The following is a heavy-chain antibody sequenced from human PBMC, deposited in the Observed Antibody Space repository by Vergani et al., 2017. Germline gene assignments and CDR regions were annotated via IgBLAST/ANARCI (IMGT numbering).Heavy chain of an antibody. D-gene: IGHD3-22*01. CDR1: ESSFISNE. V-gene: IGHV5-51*03. CDR2: INPFDSKI. CDR3: TGHVPASDSACLIFDH. Sequence: EVMLVQSGAEVKKPGESLKISCKYSESSFISNEIAWVRQMSGKGLQWMGNINPFDSKIAYSPSFQGQAVMSLDKTITTAYLQWRSLKASDTAIDYCTGHVPASDSACLIFDHWGRGTQVTVSS. J-gene: IGHJ4*02.